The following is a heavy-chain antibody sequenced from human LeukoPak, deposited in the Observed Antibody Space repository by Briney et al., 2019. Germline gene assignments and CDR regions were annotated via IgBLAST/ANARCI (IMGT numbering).Heavy chain of an antibody. Sequence: PGGSLRLSCTVSGFTVSSNSMSWVRQAPGKGLEWVSFIYSGGSTQYSDSVKGRFTISRDNAKNSLYLQMNSLRAEDTALYYCARDKYYYDSSATPNYYFDYWGQGTLVTVSS. CDR1: GFTVSSNS. J-gene: IGHJ4*02. V-gene: IGHV3-53*01. CDR2: IYSGGST. D-gene: IGHD3-22*01. CDR3: ARDKYYYDSSATPNYYFDY.